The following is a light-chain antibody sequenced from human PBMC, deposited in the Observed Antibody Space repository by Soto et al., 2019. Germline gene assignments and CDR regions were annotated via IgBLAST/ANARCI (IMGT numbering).Light chain of an antibody. CDR2: GAS. CDR1: QSVGRN. CDR3: QQYDKWPPWT. J-gene: IGKJ1*01. V-gene: IGKV3-15*01. Sequence: EIVMTQSPATLSVSPGERVILSCRASQSVGRNLAWYQQRPGQAPRLLIFGASTRATGFPARFSGSGSGTEFTLTISSLQSEDFAVYYCQQYDKWPPWTFGQGTKVEIK.